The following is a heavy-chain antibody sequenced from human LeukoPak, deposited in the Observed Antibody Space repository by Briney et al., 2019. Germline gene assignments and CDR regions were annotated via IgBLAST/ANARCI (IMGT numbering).Heavy chain of an antibody. CDR2: ISYDGSNK. CDR3: ASGVYYFDY. J-gene: IGHJ4*02. V-gene: IGHV3-30-3*01. Sequence: GGSLRLSCAASGFTFSSYAMHWVRQAPGKGLEWVAVISYDGSNKYYADSVKGRFTISRDNSKNTLYLQMNSLRAEDTAVYYCASGVYYFDYWGQGTLVTVSS. CDR1: GFTFSSYA. D-gene: IGHD2/OR15-2a*01.